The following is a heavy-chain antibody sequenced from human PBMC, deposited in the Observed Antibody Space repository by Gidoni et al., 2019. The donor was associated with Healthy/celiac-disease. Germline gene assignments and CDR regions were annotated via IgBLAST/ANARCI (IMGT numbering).Heavy chain of an antibody. CDR3: ARVDYGDGGGLDY. CDR2: ISSSGSTI. Sequence: EVQLVESGGGLVQPGGSLRLSCAASGFTFSSYEMNWVRQAPGKGLEWVSYISSSGSTIYYEDSVKGRFTISRDNAKNSLYLQMNSLRAEDTAVYYCARVDYGDGGGLDYWGQGTLVTVSS. V-gene: IGHV3-48*03. D-gene: IGHD4-17*01. J-gene: IGHJ4*02. CDR1: GFTFSSYE.